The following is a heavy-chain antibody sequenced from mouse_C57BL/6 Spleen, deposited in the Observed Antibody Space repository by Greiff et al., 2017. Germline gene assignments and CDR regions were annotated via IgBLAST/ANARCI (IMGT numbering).Heavy chain of an antibody. D-gene: IGHD1-1*01. CDR3: ARATTVPEAWFAY. CDR2: IDPSDSET. J-gene: IGHJ3*01. Sequence: QVQLKQPGAELVRPGSSVKLSCKASGYTFTSYWMHWVKQRPIQGLEWIGNIDPSDSETHYNQKFKDKATLTVDKSSSTAYMQLSSLTSEDSAVYYCARATTVPEAWFAYWGQGTLVTVSA. CDR1: GYTFTSYW. V-gene: IGHV1-52*01.